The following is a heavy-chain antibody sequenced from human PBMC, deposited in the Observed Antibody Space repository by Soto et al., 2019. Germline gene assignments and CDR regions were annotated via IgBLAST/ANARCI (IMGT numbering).Heavy chain of an antibody. CDR3: ARDTYYYGSGSYYHYYYYYMDV. V-gene: IGHV3-33*01. Sequence: QVQLVESGGGVVQPGRSLRLSCAASGFSFSSYGMHWVRQAPGKGLEWVAVIWYDGSNKYYADSVKGRFTISRDNSKNTLYLQMNSLRAEDTAVYYCARDTYYYGSGSYYHYYYYYMDVRGKGTTVTVSS. D-gene: IGHD3-10*01. J-gene: IGHJ6*03. CDR2: IWYDGSNK. CDR1: GFSFSSYG.